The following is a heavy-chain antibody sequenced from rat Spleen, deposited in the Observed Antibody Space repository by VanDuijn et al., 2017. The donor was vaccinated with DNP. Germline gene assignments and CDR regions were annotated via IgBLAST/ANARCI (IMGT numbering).Heavy chain of an antibody. D-gene: IGHD1-9*01. CDR3: AKVRTTGIPGFAY. CDR1: GFTFSAYY. CDR2: IGSPAYAP. Sequence: EVQLVESGGGLVQPGGSLKLSCAASGFTFSAYYMAWVRQAPAKGLQWVAYIGSPAYAPYYGDSVKGRFTISRDNAKSTLYLQMNSLRSEDTATYYCAKVRTTGIPGFAYWGQGTLVTVSS. V-gene: IGHV5-27*01. J-gene: IGHJ3*01.